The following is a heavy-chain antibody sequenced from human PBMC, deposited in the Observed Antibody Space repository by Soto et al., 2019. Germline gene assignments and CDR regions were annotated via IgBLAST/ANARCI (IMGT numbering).Heavy chain of an antibody. V-gene: IGHV4-34*01. CDR3: ARGRDLELYFDY. J-gene: IGHJ4*02. Sequence: NPSETLSLTCAVYGGSFSGYYWSWIRQPPGKGLEWIGEINHSGSTNYNPSLKSRVTISVDTSKNQFSLKLSSVTAADTAVYYCARGRDLELYFDYWGQGTLVTVSS. CDR1: GGSFSGYY. CDR2: INHSGST. D-gene: IGHD1-7*01.